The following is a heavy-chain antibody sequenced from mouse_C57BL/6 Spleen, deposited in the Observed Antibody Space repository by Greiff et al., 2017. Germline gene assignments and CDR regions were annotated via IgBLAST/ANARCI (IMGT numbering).Heavy chain of an antibody. CDR3: ALYGNYGLAY. CDR2: IHPNSGST. J-gene: IGHJ3*01. Sequence: QVQLKQPGAELVKPGASVKLSCKASGYTFTSYWMHWVKQRPGQGLAWIGMIHPNSGSTNYNEKFKSKATLTVDKSSSTAYMQLSSLTSEDSAVYYCALYGNYGLAYWGQGTLVTVSA. V-gene: IGHV1-64*01. CDR1: GYTFTSYW. D-gene: IGHD2-1*01.